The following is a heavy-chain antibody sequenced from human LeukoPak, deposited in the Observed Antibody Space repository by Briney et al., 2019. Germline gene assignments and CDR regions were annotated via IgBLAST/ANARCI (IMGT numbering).Heavy chain of an antibody. CDR1: GFTFSSYS. CDR2: ISSSSSTI. J-gene: IGHJ5*02. Sequence: PGGSLRLSCAASGFTFSSYSMNWVRQAPGKGLERVSYISSSSSTIYYADSVKGRFTISRDNAKNSLYLQMNSLRAEDTAVYYCARGPLGIVVVPAAPAWGQGTLVTVSS. V-gene: IGHV3-48*01. CDR3: ARGPLGIVVVPAAPA. D-gene: IGHD2-2*03.